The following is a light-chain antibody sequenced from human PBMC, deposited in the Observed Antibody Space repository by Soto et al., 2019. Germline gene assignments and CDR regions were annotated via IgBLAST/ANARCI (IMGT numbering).Light chain of an antibody. J-gene: IGKJ1*01. CDR3: LQDFSYPRT. CDR1: QCIRTD. Sequence: AVQLTPSPSSLSASVGDRVTITCRASQCIRTDLGWYQQSPGKAPKVLIVGASTLQSGVPSRFSGSGSGTDFTLTISSLQPEDSATYYCLQDFSYPRTFGQGTKVEIK. V-gene: IGKV1-6*01. CDR2: GAS.